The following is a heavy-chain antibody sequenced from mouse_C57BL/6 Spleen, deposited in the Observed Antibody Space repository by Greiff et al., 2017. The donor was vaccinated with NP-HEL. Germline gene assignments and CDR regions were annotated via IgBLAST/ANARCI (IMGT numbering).Heavy chain of an antibody. CDR1: GFSLSTSGMG. CDR3: ARSSTMVTTGRVYYFDY. J-gene: IGHJ2*01. CDR2: IYWDDDK. D-gene: IGHD2-1*01. Sequence: QVTLKESGPGILQSSQTLSLTCSFSGFSLSTSGMGVSWIRQPSGKGLEWLAHIYWDDDKRYNPSLKSRLTISKDTSRNQVFLKITSVDTADTATYYCARSSTMVTTGRVYYFDYWGQGTTLTVSS. V-gene: IGHV8-12*01.